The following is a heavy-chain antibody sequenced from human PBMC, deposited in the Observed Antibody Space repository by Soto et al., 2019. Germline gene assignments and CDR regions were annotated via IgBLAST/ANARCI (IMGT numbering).Heavy chain of an antibody. CDR3: ASPPPTVTTAHYGMDV. Sequence: QVQLVQSGAEVKKPGSSVKVSCKASGGTFSSYAISWVRQAPGQGLEWMGGIIPIFGTANYAQKFQGRVTITADESTSXAYRELSSLRSEDTAVYYCASPPPTVTTAHYGMDVWGQGTTVTVSS. CDR1: GGTFSSYA. D-gene: IGHD4-4*01. J-gene: IGHJ6*02. CDR2: IIPIFGTA. V-gene: IGHV1-69*12.